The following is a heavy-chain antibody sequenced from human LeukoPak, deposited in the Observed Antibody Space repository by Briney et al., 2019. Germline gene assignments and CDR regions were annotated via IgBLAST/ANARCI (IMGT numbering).Heavy chain of an antibody. CDR3: ARVYLRAYAFDI. CDR1: GGTFSSYA. Sequence: GSSVKVSCKASGGTFSSYAISWVRQAPGQGLEWMGGIIPIFGTANYAQKFQGRVTITADESTSTAYMELSSLRSEDTAVYYCARVYLRAYAFDIWGQGTMVTVSS. V-gene: IGHV1-69*01. J-gene: IGHJ3*02. CDR2: IIPIFGTA.